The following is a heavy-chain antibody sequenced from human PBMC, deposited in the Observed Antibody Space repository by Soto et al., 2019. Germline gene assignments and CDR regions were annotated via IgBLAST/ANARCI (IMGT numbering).Heavy chain of an antibody. CDR1: GFTFTTSA. CDR2: IVVGSDNT. D-gene: IGHD3-10*01. J-gene: IGHJ4*02. V-gene: IGHV1-58*01. CDR3: AADSKGKFGNYYGDFDN. Sequence: SVKVSCKASGFTFTTSAVRWVRQARGQRLEWIGWIVVGSDNTEYAQKFQERVTITRDMSTNTVYMELSSLRSEDTAVYYCAADSKGKFGNYYGDFDNWGQGSLVTVSS.